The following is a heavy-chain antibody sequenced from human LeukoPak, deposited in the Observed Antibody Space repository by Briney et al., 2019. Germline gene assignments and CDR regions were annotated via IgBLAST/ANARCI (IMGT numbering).Heavy chain of an antibody. CDR3: ARGGGCKWELPITDY. D-gene: IGHD1-26*01. Sequence: ASVKVSCKXSGYTFTSYDINWVRQATGQGLEWMGWMNPNSGNTGYAQKFQGRVTMTRNTSISTAYMELSSLSSEDTAVYYCARGGGCKWELPITDYWGQGTLVTVSS. CDR2: MNPNSGNT. CDR1: GYTFTSYD. J-gene: IGHJ4*02. V-gene: IGHV1-8*01.